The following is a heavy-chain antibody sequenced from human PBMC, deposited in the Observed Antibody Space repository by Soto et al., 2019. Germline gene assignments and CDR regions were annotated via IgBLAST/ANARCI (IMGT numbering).Heavy chain of an antibody. Sequence: SETLSLTCTVSGGSINSYYWSWIRQPPGKGLEWIGYIYYSGSTKYNPSLTSRVTISVDTSKNQFSLKLSSVTAADTAVYYCARREGQLAAFDIWGQGTLVTVSS. D-gene: IGHD6-13*01. V-gene: IGHV4-59*01. CDR1: GGSINSYY. J-gene: IGHJ3*02. CDR2: IYYSGST. CDR3: ARREGQLAAFDI.